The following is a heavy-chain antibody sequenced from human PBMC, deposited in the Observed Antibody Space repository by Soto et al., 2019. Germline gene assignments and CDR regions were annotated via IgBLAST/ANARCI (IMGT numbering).Heavy chain of an antibody. Sequence: QVQLVESGGGVVQPGASLRLSCAASGFTFSRYGMHWVRQAPGQGLEWVAVISYDGTKKYYGDSVKGRFTISRDNSKNTLNLQLNSLIAEDTAVYYCAKDLEMATSEHFDSWGQGTLVTFFS. CDR2: ISYDGTKK. CDR1: GFTFSRYG. J-gene: IGHJ4*02. V-gene: IGHV3-30*18. D-gene: IGHD5-12*01. CDR3: AKDLEMATSEHFDS.